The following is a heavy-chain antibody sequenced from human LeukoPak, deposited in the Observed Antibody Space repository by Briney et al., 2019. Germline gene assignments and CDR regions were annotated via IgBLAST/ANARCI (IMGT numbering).Heavy chain of an antibody. CDR3: ARHLSNSSSWYCFDY. CDR2: INHSGST. CDR1: GGSFRGYY. Sequence: SETLSLTCAVYGGSFRGYYWSWIRQPPGKGLEWIGEINHSGSTNYNPSLRSRVTISVDTSKNQFSLKLSSVTAADTAVYYCARHLSNSSSWYCFDYWGQGTLVTVSS. D-gene: IGHD6-13*01. V-gene: IGHV4-34*01. J-gene: IGHJ4*02.